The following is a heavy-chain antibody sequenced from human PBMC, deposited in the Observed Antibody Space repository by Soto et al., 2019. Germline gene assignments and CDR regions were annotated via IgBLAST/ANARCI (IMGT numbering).Heavy chain of an antibody. CDR3: AREGCYNAPARY. J-gene: IGHJ4*02. CDR2: ISYSGST. V-gene: IGHV4-59*12. CDR1: GGSISSYY. Sequence: QVQLQESGPGLVKPSETLSLTCTVSGGSISSYYWSWIRQPPGKGLEWIGYISYSGSTNYNPSLKSRVIISVDTSKNQFALQLNSVTAADTAVYYCAREGCYNAPARYWGQGTLVTVSS. D-gene: IGHD1-26*01.